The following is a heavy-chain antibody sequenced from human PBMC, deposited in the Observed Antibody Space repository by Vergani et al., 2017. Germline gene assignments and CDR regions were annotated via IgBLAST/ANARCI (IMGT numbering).Heavy chain of an antibody. CDR1: GLTFRSYS. Sequence: EVQLVESGGGLVKPGGSLRLSCAASGLTFRSYSMNWVRQAPGKGLDWVSSISSSSSYIYYADSVKGRFTISRDNAKNSLYLQMNSLRAEDTAVYYCARGPRGAAAGVCNYYGMDVWGQGTTVTVSS. V-gene: IGHV3-21*01. J-gene: IGHJ6*02. CDR2: ISSSSSYI. D-gene: IGHD6-13*01. CDR3: ARGPRGAAAGVCNYYGMDV.